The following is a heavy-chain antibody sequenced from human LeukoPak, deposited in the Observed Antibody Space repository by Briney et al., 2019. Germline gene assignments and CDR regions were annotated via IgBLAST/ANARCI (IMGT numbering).Heavy chain of an antibody. D-gene: IGHD3-22*01. CDR2: IYYSGST. CDR3: ARRPYYYDSSGKGGYAFDI. Sequence: SETLSLTCTVSGVSISSYYWSWIRQPPGKGLEWIGYIYYSGSTNYNPSLKSRVTISVDTSKNQFSLKLSSVTAADTAVYYCARRPYYYDSSGKGGYAFDIWGQGTMVTVSS. CDR1: GVSISSYY. J-gene: IGHJ3*02. V-gene: IGHV4-59*01.